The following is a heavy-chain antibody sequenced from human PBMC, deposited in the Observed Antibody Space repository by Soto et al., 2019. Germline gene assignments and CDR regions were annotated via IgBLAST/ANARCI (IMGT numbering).Heavy chain of an antibody. CDR3: ARPGLVVVITSDWYFDL. CDR1: GFTFSDYW. Sequence: EVQLVESGGGLVQPGGSLRLSCSASGFTFSDYWMSGVRQAPGKGLEWVANIKQDGSEKYYVDSVKGRFTISRDNAKNSLYLQMNSLRAEDTAVYYCARPGLVVVITSDWYFDLWGRGTLVTVSS. V-gene: IGHV3-7*01. D-gene: IGHD3-22*01. CDR2: IKQDGSEK. J-gene: IGHJ2*01.